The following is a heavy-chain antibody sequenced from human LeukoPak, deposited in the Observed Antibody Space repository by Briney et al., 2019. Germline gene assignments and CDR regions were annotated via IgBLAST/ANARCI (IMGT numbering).Heavy chain of an antibody. Sequence: ASVKVSCKASGYTFTSYGISWVRQAPGQGLEWMGWISAYNGNINYAQKLQGRVTMTTDTSTSTAYMELRSLRSDDTAVYYCARAPKGPGIFGVVIPDAFDIWGQGTMVTVSS. CDR2: ISAYNGNI. CDR3: ARAPKGPGIFGVVIPDAFDI. CDR1: GYTFTSYG. J-gene: IGHJ3*02. V-gene: IGHV1-18*01. D-gene: IGHD3-3*01.